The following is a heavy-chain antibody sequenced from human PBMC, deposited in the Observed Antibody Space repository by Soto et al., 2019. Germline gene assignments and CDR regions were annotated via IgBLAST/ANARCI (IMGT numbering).Heavy chain of an antibody. Sequence: QVQLQESGPGLVKPSETLSLTCTVSGGSISNYYWTWIRQPAGKGLEWIGRIYTSGSTNYNPSLQSRGTLSVETSKNQFSRKLSSVTAADTDLYYCGRQTTYSSRCFDYSGHGTLVTVSS. D-gene: IGHD2-2*01. CDR1: GGSISNYY. CDR2: IYTSGST. CDR3: GRQTTYSSRCFDY. V-gene: IGHV4-4*07. J-gene: IGHJ5*01.